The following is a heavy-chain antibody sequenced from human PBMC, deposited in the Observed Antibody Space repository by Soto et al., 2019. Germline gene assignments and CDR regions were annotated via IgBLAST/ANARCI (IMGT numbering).Heavy chain of an antibody. CDR1: GGTFSSYT. J-gene: IGHJ6*02. V-gene: IGHV1-69*02. CDR2: IIPILGIA. Sequence: SVKVSCKASGGTFSSYTISWVRQAPGQGLEWMGRIIPILGIANYAQKFQGRVTITADESTSTAYMELSSLRSEDTAVYYCARGRIFGVVIDYYYYGMDVWGQGTTVTVSS. D-gene: IGHD3-3*01. CDR3: ARGRIFGVVIDYYYYGMDV.